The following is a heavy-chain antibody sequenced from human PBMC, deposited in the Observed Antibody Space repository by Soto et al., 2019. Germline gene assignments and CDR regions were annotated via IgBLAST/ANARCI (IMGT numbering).Heavy chain of an antibody. J-gene: IGHJ3*01. V-gene: IGHV3-33*03. D-gene: IGHD6-19*01. CDR2: IWYDGSYT. CDR1: GFPFDRYA. Sequence: QVHLAESGGGVVQPGTSLRLSCAASGFPFDRYAIHWVRQAPGKGLEWVAAIWYDGSYTYYGESVKGRFLISRDNSKNQGVFEMKRLRAEEAGGYFCAKGRIAVAAGAFDSWGPGARGILSS. CDR3: AKGRIAVAAGAFDS.